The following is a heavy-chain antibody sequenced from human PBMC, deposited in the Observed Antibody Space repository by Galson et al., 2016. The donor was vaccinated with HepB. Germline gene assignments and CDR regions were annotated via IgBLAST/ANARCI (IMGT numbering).Heavy chain of an antibody. CDR1: GFTFRSYD. Sequence: SLRLSCAASGFTFRSYDMGWVRQAPGKGLEWVSGINYSGSNTYYADSVKGRFTISRDNSKNTLYLQMNSLRVEDSAVYYCAKGKRYSDSGSYYVDYWGQGTLVTASS. D-gene: IGHD3-10*01. J-gene: IGHJ4*02. CDR3: AKGKRYSDSGSYYVDY. CDR2: INYSGSNT. V-gene: IGHV3-23*01.